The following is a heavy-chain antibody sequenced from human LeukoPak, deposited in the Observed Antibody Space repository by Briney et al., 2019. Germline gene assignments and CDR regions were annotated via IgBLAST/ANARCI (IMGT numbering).Heavy chain of an antibody. V-gene: IGHV4-31*01. CDR2: MYYRGAT. J-gene: IGHJ4*02. D-gene: IGHD3-22*01. CDR1: GYSISDGGYF. CDR3: ARAHDSSGYNIFDF. Sequence: SETLSLTCTVSGYSISDGGYFWSWVRQHPGKGLEWIGYMYYRGATYYNPSLKSQVSISVDASKNLFSLNLSSVTGADTALYYCARAHDSSGYNIFDFWGQGTLVTVSS.